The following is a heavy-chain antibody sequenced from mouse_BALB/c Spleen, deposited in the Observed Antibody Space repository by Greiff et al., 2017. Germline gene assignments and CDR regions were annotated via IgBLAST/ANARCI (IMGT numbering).Heavy chain of an antibody. CDR2: INPSNGYT. V-gene: IGHV1-7*01. Sequence: VQLQQSGAELAKPGASVKMSCKASGYTFTSYWMHWVKQRPGQGLEWIGYINPSNGYTEYNQKFKDKATLTADKSSSTAYMQLSSLTSEDSAVYYSTRSYYDYWYFDVWGAGTTVTVSS. CDR1: GYTFTSYW. J-gene: IGHJ1*01. CDR3: TRSYYDYWYFDV. D-gene: IGHD2-4*01.